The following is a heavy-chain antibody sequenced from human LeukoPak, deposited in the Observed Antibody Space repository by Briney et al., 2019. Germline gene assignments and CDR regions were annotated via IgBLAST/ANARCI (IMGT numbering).Heavy chain of an antibody. J-gene: IGHJ4*02. D-gene: IGHD1-26*01. CDR3: ARDLGRGASDY. CDR1: GFTFSSYG. CDR2: ISYDGSNK. V-gene: IGHV3-30*03. Sequence: PGGSLRLSCAASGFTFSSYGMHWVRQAPGKGLEWVAVISYDGSNKYYADSVKGRFTISRDNSKNTLYLQMNSLRAEDTAVYYCARDLGRGASDYWGQGTLVTVSS.